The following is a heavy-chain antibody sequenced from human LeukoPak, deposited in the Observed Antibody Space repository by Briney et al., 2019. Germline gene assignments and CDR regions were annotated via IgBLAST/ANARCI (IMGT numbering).Heavy chain of an antibody. V-gene: IGHV3-23*01. Sequence: GSLRLSCVASGFTFSSHGMNWVRQAPGKGLEWVSGVIPSGHTTYYADSVRGRFTISRDNSRNTVYLQMNSLRAEDTAVYYCAKDDRWLQFCCWGQGTLVTVSA. CDR2: VIPSGHTT. J-gene: IGHJ4*02. CDR1: GFTFSSHG. D-gene: IGHD5-24*01. CDR3: AKDDRWLQFCC.